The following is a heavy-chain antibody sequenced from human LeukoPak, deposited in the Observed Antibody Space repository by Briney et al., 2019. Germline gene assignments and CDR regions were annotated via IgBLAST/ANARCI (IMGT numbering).Heavy chain of an antibody. J-gene: IGHJ4*02. D-gene: IGHD3-16*02. Sequence: PGGSLRLSCAASGFTSSSYAMHWVRQTPGKGLEWVAVISYDGSNKYYADSVKGRFTVSRDNSKNTLYLQMNSLRAEDTAVYYCAIGDSLGELSSSFEYWGQGTLVTVSS. CDR1: GFTSSSYA. CDR3: AIGDSLGELSSSFEY. CDR2: ISYDGSNK. V-gene: IGHV3-30*04.